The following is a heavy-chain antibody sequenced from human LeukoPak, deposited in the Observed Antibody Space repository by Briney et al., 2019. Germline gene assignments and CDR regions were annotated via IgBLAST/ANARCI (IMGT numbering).Heavy chain of an antibody. V-gene: IGHV3-7*03. CDR3: ARKAAGWGVLDH. D-gene: IGHD3-10*01. CDR1: GFIFENYW. Sequence: GGSLRLSCAASGFIFENYWMNWVRQVPGEGLEWVANMKHDGSEEYYVESVKGRFIISRDNANKLLYLQMNSLRAEDTAIYYCARKAAGWGVLDHWGQGILVTVSS. J-gene: IGHJ4*02. CDR2: MKHDGSEE.